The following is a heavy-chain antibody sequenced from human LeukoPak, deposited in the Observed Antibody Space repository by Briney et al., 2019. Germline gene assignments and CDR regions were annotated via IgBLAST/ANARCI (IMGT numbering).Heavy chain of an antibody. CDR3: ARGASSSYDY. CDR1: GGSFSGYY. Sequence: SETLSLTCAVYGGSFSGYYWSWIRQPPGKGLEWIGEINHSGSTNYNPSLKSRVTISVDTSKNQFSLKLSSVTAADTAVYYCARGASSSYDYWGQGTLVTVSS. J-gene: IGHJ4*02. CDR2: INHSGST. D-gene: IGHD6-6*01. V-gene: IGHV4-34*01.